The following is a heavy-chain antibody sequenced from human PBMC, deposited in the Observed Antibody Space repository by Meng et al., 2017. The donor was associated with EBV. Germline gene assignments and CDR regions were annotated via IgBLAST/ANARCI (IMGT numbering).Heavy chain of an antibody. CDR2: INPNSGGT. D-gene: IGHD6-13*01. CDR1: GYTFTGYY. CDR3: AKGADLAAAGTFWFDP. Sequence: QVQLVQSGAEVKEPGASVKVSCKASGYTFTGYYMHWVRQAPGQGLEWMGRINPNSGGTNYAQKFQGRVTMTRDTSISTAYMELSRLRSDDTAVYYCAKGADLAAAGTFWFDPWGQGTLVTVSS. V-gene: IGHV1-2*06. J-gene: IGHJ5*02.